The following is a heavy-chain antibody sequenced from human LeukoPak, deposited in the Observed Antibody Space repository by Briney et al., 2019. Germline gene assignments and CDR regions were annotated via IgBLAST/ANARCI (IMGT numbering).Heavy chain of an antibody. CDR3: ARQEGNSGYGYFDY. Sequence: KPSETLSLTCTVSGGSIGTYSWNWIRQPPGKGLEWIGYIYYSGTTNYNPSLKSRVTISVDTSKNQFSLKLSSVTAADTAVYYCARQEGNSGYGYFDYWGQGTLVTVSS. CDR2: IYYSGTT. V-gene: IGHV4-59*08. J-gene: IGHJ4*02. D-gene: IGHD5-12*01. CDR1: GGSIGTYS.